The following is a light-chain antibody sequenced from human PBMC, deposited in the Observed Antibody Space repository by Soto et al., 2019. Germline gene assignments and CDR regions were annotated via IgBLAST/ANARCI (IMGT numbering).Light chain of an antibody. CDR2: DAS. V-gene: IGKV1-33*01. CDR3: QQYDNRPFT. CDR1: QDISKF. Sequence: DIQMTQSPSSLSSSVGDRVSFTCQASQDISKFLNWYQHKPGQAPSLLIYDASKSQFGVPSRFSGSGSGTDFTFTISILQPEDNATYYCQQYDNRPFTFGPGTKVDVK. J-gene: IGKJ3*01.